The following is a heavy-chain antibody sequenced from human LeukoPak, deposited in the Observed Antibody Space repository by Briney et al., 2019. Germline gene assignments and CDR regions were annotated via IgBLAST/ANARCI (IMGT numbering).Heavy chain of an antibody. CDR1: GFTFSSYA. CDR2: ISGSGDST. V-gene: IGHV3-23*01. CDR3: AKEEGYYYDSGGYYVEYFQH. D-gene: IGHD3-22*01. Sequence: PGGSLRLSCAASGFTFSSYAMSWVRQAPGKGLEWVSAISGSGDSTYYADSVKGRFTISRDNSKNTLYLQMNSLRAEDTAVYYCAKEEGYYYDSGGYYVEYFQHWGQGTLVTVSS. J-gene: IGHJ1*01.